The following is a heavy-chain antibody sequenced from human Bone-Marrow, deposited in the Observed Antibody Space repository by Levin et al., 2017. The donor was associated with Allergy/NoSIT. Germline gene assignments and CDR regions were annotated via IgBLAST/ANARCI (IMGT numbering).Heavy chain of an antibody. D-gene: IGHD3-10*01. CDR1: EFTFST. CDR2: INQDGSET. V-gene: IGHV3-7*01. J-gene: IGHJ4*02. CDR3: ARDYYRKHDY. Sequence: GGSLRLSCAASEFTFSTTWVRQAAGKGLEWVATINQDGSETYYVDSVKGRFTISRDNAKNSLYLHMNSLRAEDTAVYYCARDYYRKHDYWGQGTLVTVSS.